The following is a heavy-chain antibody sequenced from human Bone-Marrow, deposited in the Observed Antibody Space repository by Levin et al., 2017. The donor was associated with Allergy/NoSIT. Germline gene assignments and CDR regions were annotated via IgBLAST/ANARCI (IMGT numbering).Heavy chain of an antibody. CDR3: TRDSYSSSNFDY. V-gene: IGHV3-21*01. CDR2: ISSGSHYI. Sequence: GGSLRLSCAASGFIFSDFSMNWVRQAPGKGLEWVASISSGSHYIHYAESMKDRFTTSRDNAKSSLYLQIIGLSPDDAAVYYCTRDSYSSSNFDYWGQGTLVTVSS. D-gene: IGHD6-13*01. CDR1: GFIFSDFS. J-gene: IGHJ4*02.